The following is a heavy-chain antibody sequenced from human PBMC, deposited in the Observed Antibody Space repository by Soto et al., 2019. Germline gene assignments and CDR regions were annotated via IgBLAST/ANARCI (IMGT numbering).Heavy chain of an antibody. CDR3: AKARGASWLKLDY. J-gene: IGHJ4*02. D-gene: IGHD2-15*01. CDR2: ISGSGGTT. CDR1: EFSFTNYG. V-gene: IGHV3-23*01. Sequence: GGSLRLSCAATEFSFTNYGMTWVRQAPGKGLEWVSTISGSGGTTYYADSVKGRFTISRDNSKNTLYLQMNSLKVDDTAVYYCAKARGASWLKLDYWGQGTLVTVSS.